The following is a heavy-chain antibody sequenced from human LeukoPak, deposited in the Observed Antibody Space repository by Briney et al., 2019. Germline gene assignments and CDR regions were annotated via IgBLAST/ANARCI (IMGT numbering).Heavy chain of an antibody. CDR3: VREKYGDYLVEWYFDL. CDR2: LYRGGNT. Sequence: GGSLRLSCAASGFSVSNNYMSWVRQAAGKGLEWVSVLYRGGNTYYADALKGRFTMSRDNSKNTIYLQMNSLAAEDTAVYYCVREKYGDYLVEWYFDLWGRGTLVTVSS. J-gene: IGHJ2*01. CDR1: GFSVSNNY. V-gene: IGHV3-66*01. D-gene: IGHD4-17*01.